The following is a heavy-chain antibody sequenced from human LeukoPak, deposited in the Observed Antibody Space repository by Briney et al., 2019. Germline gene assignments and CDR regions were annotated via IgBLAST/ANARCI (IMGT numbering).Heavy chain of an antibody. CDR2: IYYTGST. V-gene: IGHV4-59*01. CDR3: ARYCTGGSCYGSKFDC. J-gene: IGHJ4*02. D-gene: IGHD2-15*01. Sequence: PSETLSLTCSVSGGSISSYYWSWIRQPPGEGLQWIGHIYYTGSTTYNPSLESRVTISLNTPKDQFSLKQSSVTGADTGVYYCARYCTGGSCYGSKFDCWGRGTLVTVSS. CDR1: GGSISSYY.